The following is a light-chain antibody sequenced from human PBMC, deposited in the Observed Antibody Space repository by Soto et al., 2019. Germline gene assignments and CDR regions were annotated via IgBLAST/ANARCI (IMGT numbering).Light chain of an antibody. CDR2: NND. V-gene: IGLV1-47*01. J-gene: IGLJ2*01. CDR1: SSNIGTYS. CDR3: AACDDRLSGL. Sequence: QSVLTQPPSVSGTPGQGVTISCSGSSSNIGTYSVYWYQHLPGMAPKLLIYNNDHRPSGVPDRFSGSKSATSASLAISGLRAEDEADYYCAACDDRLSGLFGGGTKLTVL.